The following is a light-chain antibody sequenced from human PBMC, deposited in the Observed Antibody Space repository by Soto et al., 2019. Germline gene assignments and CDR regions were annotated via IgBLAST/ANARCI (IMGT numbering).Light chain of an antibody. J-gene: IGLJ1*01. CDR3: SSHTSGSTRV. V-gene: IGLV2-14*01. Sequence: QSALTQPASVSGSPGQSIALSCTGTSSDVGGYDYVSWYQQQPDKAPKLMIYEVTQRPSGVSNRFSGSKSGNTASLTISGLQAEDEADYYCSSHTSGSTRVFGTGTKLTVL. CDR2: EVT. CDR1: SSDVGGYDY.